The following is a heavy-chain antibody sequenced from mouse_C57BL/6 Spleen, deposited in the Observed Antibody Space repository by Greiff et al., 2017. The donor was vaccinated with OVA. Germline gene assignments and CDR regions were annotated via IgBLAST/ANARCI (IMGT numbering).Heavy chain of an antibody. CDR2: IYPGSGST. J-gene: IGHJ2*01. CDR3: ERKDDGYSDY. V-gene: IGHV1-55*01. D-gene: IGHD2-3*01. CDR1: GYTFTSYW. Sequence: QVQLQQPGAELVKPGASVKMSCKASGYTFTSYWITWVKQRPGQGLEWIGDIYPGSGSTNYNEKFKSKATLTVDTTSSTDYMQLSSLTSEDSAVYYCERKDDGYSDYWGQGTTLTVSS.